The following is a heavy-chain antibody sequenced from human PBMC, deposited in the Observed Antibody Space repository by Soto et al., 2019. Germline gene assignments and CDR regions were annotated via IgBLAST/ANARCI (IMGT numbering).Heavy chain of an antibody. V-gene: IGHV3-30*18. Sequence: VQLVESGGGVVQPGKSLTLSCAASGFTFRAYDMHWVRQAPGKGLEWVAVVSLDGSNSYYVDSVKGRFTVSRDNSKNTVSLLMSSLSTQDTAVYYCVKDQKVNWGFFDSWGQCILVTVSS. CDR1: GFTFRAYD. D-gene: IGHD7-27*01. CDR2: VSLDGSNS. J-gene: IGHJ4*02. CDR3: VKDQKVNWGFFDS.